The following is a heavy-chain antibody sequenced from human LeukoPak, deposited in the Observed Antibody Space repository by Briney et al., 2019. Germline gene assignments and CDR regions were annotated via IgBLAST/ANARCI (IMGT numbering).Heavy chain of an antibody. CDR3: ARVGRLGELSLKALDY. J-gene: IGHJ4*02. V-gene: IGHV1-2*02. D-gene: IGHD3-16*02. CDR2: INPNSGGT. Sequence: ASVKVSCKASGYTFTGYYMYWVRQAPGQGLEWMGWINPNSGGTNYAQKFQGRVTMTRDTSISTAYMELSRLRSDDTAVYYCARVGRLGELSLKALDYWGQGTLVTVSS. CDR1: GYTFTGYY.